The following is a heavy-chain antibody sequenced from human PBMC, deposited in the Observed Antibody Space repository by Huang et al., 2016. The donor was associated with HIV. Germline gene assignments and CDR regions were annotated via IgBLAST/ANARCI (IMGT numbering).Heavy chain of an antibody. CDR2: INAGNGNT. CDR3: ARDVLGYYYDSSGYNNWFDP. Sequence: QVQLVQSGAEVKKPGASVKVSCKASGYTFTSYAMHWVRQAPGQRLEWRGSINAGNGNTKYSQKFQGRVTLSRDTSASTAYMELRSLRTEDTAVYYCARDVLGYYYDSSGYNNWFDPWGQGTLVTVSS. V-gene: IGHV1-3*01. J-gene: IGHJ5*02. CDR1: GYTFTSYA. D-gene: IGHD3-22*01.